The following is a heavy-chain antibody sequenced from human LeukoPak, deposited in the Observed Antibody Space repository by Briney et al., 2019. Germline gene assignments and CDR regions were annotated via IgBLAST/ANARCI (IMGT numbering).Heavy chain of an antibody. D-gene: IGHD1-14*01. CDR1: GFTFSSYW. Sequence: GGSLRLSCAASGFTFSSYWMSWVRQAPGKGLEWVANIKQDGSEKYYVDSVKGRFTISRDNAKNSLYLQMNSLRAEDTAVYYCARDGRSYYYGMDVWGQGTTVTVSS. CDR3: ARDGRSYYYGMDV. V-gene: IGHV3-7*01. J-gene: IGHJ6*02. CDR2: IKQDGSEK.